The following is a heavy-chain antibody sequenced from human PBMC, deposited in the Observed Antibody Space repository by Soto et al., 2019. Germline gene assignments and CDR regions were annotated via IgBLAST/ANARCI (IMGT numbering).Heavy chain of an antibody. CDR3: ARVGGVRAPFDP. Sequence: PSETLSLTCTVSGGPMTSYFWHWLRQPAGKGLEWIGRIYSSGGTIYNASLESRLTLSLDVSTNQFSLSLSSVTAADTAMYYCARVGGVRAPFDPWGQGIMVTVSS. CDR2: IYSSGGT. J-gene: IGHJ5*02. V-gene: IGHV4-4*07. D-gene: IGHD3-10*01. CDR1: GGPMTSYF.